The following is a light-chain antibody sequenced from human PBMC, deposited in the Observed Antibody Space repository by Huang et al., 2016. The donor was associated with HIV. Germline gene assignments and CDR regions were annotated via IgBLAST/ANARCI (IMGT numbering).Light chain of an antibody. CDR2: ELS. J-gene: IGKJ3*01. Sequence: DIVMTQTPLSLSVIPGQPASISCKSSQSLLHTDGKTSLYWYLQKPGQSPRLLIYELSRRRSGVPDRFRGSGSGTDFTLKISRVEAEDVGVYYCMQGIHLPFTFGPGTKVDIK. V-gene: IGKV2-29*02. CDR3: MQGIHLPFT. CDR1: QSLLHTDGKTS.